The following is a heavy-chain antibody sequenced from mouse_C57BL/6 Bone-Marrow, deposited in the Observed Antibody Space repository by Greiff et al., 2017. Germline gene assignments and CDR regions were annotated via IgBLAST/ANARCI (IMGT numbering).Heavy chain of an antibody. Sequence: QVQLKQPGAELVKPGASVKLSCKASGYTFTSYWMHWVKQRPGQGLEWIGMIHPNSGSTNYNEKFKSKATLTVDKSSSTAYMQLSSLTSEDSAVYYCARGGYSNYWYFDVWGTGTTVTVSS. D-gene: IGHD2-5*01. V-gene: IGHV1-64*01. CDR1: GYTFTSYW. CDR3: ARGGYSNYWYFDV. CDR2: IHPNSGST. J-gene: IGHJ1*03.